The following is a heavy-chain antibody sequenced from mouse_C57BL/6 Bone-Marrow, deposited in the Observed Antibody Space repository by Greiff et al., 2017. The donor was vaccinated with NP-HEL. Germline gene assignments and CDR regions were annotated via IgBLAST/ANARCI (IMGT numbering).Heavy chain of an antibody. CDR3: ARSGYSAWFAY. Sequence: EVQVVESGAEFVRPGAFVKLSCKASGFNIKDYYIHWVNQRPEQGLEWIGWIDPENDNSIYDPKFQGKASMTADTSSNTAYLQLSSLTSEDTAVYYCARSGYSAWFAYWGQGTLVTVSA. V-gene: IGHV14-1*02. J-gene: IGHJ3*01. CDR2: IDPENDNS. D-gene: IGHD2-14*01. CDR1: GFNIKDYY.